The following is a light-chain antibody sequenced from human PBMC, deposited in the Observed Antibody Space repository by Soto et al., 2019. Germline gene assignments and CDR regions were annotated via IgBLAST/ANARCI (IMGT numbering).Light chain of an antibody. CDR2: SNN. CDR3: AAWYDSRNGVL. V-gene: IGLV1-44*01. J-gene: IGLJ2*01. CDR1: SSSIGTHT. Sequence: QSVLTQPPSASGTPGQRVTISCSGSSSSIGTHTVNWYQQLPETAPKLLIYSNNQRPSGVPDRFSGSKSGTSASLAISGLQSEDEADYYCAAWYDSRNGVLFGVGTKLTVL.